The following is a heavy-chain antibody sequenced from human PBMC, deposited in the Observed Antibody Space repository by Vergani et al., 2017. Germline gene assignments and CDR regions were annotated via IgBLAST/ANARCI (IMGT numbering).Heavy chain of an antibody. J-gene: IGHJ5*02. CDR1: GYTFTSYA. D-gene: IGHD3-3*01. CDR2: INTNTGNP. V-gene: IGHV7-4-1*01. CDR3: ARDNYDVWSGYRNWFDP. Sequence: QVQLVQSGSELKKPGASVKVSCKASGYTFTSYAMNWVRQAPGQGLEWMGWINTNTGNPTYAQGFTGRFVFSLDTSVSTAYLQICSLKAEDTAVYYCARDNYDVWSGYRNWFDPWGQGTLVTVSS.